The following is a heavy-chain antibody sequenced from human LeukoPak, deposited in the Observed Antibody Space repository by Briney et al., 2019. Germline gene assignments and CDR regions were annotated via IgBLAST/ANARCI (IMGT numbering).Heavy chain of an antibody. Sequence: PGRSLRLSCAASGFTFDDYAMHWVRQAPGKGLEWVSGISWNSGSIGYADSVKGRFTISRDNAKNSLYLQMNSLRTEDTALYYCAKGGTTDYGGKLLFGYWGQGTLVTVSS. CDR1: GFTFDDYA. CDR2: ISWNSGSI. J-gene: IGHJ4*02. CDR3: AKGGTTDYGGKLLFGY. D-gene: IGHD4-23*01. V-gene: IGHV3-9*01.